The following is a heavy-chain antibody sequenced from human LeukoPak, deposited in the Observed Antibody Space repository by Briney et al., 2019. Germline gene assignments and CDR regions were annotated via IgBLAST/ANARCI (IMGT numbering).Heavy chain of an antibody. V-gene: IGHV4-34*01. J-gene: IGHJ4*02. D-gene: IGHD3-9*01. CDR1: GWSITGYY. CDR2: IHYTGAT. CDR3: ARGNILTGYCFDF. Sequence: PSETLALTCAVYGWSITGYYWSWVRQTPGRGLEWVGEIHYTGATSYNPSLKSRATISTDTSKNQLSLRLSSVTAADTAVYYCARGNILTGYCFDFWGQGALVTVSS.